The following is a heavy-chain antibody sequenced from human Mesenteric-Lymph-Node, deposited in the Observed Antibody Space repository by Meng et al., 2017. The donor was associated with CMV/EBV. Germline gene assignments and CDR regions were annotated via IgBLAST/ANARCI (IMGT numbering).Heavy chain of an antibody. CDR1: GFTVSSNE. D-gene: IGHD2-2*01. CDR2: ISSSSKYI. J-gene: IGHJ4*02. V-gene: IGHV3-21*06. Sequence: ESLKISCAASGFTVSSNEMSWVRQAPGKGLEWVSSISSSSKYIYYADSVKGRFTISRDNAKNSVYLQMNSLRAEDTAVYYCARITSYYDYWGQGTLVTVSS. CDR3: ARITSYYDY.